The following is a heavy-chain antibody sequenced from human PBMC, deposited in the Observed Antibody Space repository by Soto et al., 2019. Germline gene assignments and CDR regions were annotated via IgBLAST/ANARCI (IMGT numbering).Heavy chain of an antibody. V-gene: IGHV1-69*01. Sequence: QVQLVQSGAAVTKPGSSVKVSCKASGGTFSSYAISWVRRSPGQGLEWLGGIIPIFGTANSAQKVQGRVTITADESTSTAYRELSSRRSEDTAVYCCARGGPRVTTRVTTSYYGMDVWGQGTTVTVSS. D-gene: IGHD4-17*01. J-gene: IGHJ6*02. CDR3: ARGGPRVTTRVTTSYYGMDV. CDR1: GGTFSSYA. CDR2: IIPIFGTA.